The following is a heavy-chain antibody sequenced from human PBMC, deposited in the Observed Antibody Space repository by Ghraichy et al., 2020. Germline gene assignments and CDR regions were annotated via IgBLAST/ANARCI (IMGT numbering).Heavy chain of an antibody. J-gene: IGHJ4*02. Sequence: GGVLRLSCAASGFTFISYAMSWVRQAPGKGLEWVSAISGSGGNTYYADSVKGRFTISRDNSRNTLYLQMNSLRAEDTAVYYCASGYSYGGPYWGQGTLVTVSS. V-gene: IGHV3-23*01. D-gene: IGHD5-18*01. CDR3: ASGYSYGGPY. CDR1: GFTFISYA. CDR2: ISGSGGNT.